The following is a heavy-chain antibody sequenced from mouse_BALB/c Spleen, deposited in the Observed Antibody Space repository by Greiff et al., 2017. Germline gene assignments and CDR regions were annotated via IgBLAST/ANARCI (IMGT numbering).Heavy chain of an antibody. D-gene: IGHD4-1*02. Sequence: VQLVESGPGLVAPSQSLSITCTVSGFSLTSYGVHWVRQPPGKGLEWLGVIWAGGSTNYNSALMSRLSISKDNSKSQVFLKMNSLQTDDTAMYYCARVNWDVGYYAMDYWGQGTSVTVSS. CDR2: IWAGGST. J-gene: IGHJ4*01. V-gene: IGHV2-9*02. CDR3: ARVNWDVGYYAMDY. CDR1: GFSLTSYG.